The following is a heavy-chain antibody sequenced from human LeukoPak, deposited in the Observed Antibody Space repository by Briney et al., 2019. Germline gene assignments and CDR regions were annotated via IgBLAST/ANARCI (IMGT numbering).Heavy chain of an antibody. CDR3: ARRYCSSTSCYFGSGEANFDY. CDR1: GYTFTGYY. Sequence: VASVKVSCKASGYTFTGYYMHWVRQAPGQGLEWMGWINPNSGGTNYAQKSQGRVTMTRDTSISTAYMELSRLRSDDTAVYYCARRYCSSTSCYFGSGEANFDYWGQGTLVTVSS. V-gene: IGHV1-2*02. CDR2: INPNSGGT. J-gene: IGHJ4*02. D-gene: IGHD2-2*01.